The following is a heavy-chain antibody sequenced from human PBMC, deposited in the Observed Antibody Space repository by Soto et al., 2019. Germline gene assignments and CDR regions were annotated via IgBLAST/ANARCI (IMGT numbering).Heavy chain of an antibody. CDR2: IYPGDSDT. J-gene: IGHJ6*03. D-gene: IGHD3-3*01. CDR1: GYSFTSYW. CDR3: ARIPQKEGGRGYYLQGSDF. Sequence: GESLKISCKVSGYSFTSYWIGWMRQMPGKGLEWMGIIYPGDSDTRYSPSFQGQVTISADKSISTAYLPWSSLKASDSAMYYCARIPQKEGGRGYYLQGSDFWGKGTTDPVS. V-gene: IGHV5-51*01.